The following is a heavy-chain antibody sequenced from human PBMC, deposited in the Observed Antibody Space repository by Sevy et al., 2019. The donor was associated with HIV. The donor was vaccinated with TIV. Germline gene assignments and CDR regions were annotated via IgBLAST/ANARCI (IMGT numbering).Heavy chain of an antibody. CDR2: ISWNSGSI. D-gene: IGHD5-12*01. J-gene: IGHJ3*02. CDR1: GFTFDDYA. Sequence: GGSLRLSCAASGFTFDDYAMHWVRQAPGKGLEWVSGISWNSGSIGYADSVKGRFTISRDNAKNSLYLQMNSLRAEDTALYYCAKDIRYGRDGYNWASDAFDIWGQGTMVTVSS. V-gene: IGHV3-9*01. CDR3: AKDIRYGRDGYNWASDAFDI.